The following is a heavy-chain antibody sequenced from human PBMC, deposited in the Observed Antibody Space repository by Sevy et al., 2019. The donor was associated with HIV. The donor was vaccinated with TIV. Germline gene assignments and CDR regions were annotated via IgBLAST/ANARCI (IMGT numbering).Heavy chain of an antibody. CDR2: ISPYTGNT. CDR1: GYTFNIYG. Sequence: ASVKVSCKATGYTFNIYGISWVRQAPGQGLEWMGWISPYTGNTNYARKLQGRVTMTTDTSTSTAYMYLRSLRSDDTAVYYCARDRQEGYFDYWGQGTLVTVSS. J-gene: IGHJ4*02. CDR3: ARDRQEGYFDY. V-gene: IGHV1-18*01.